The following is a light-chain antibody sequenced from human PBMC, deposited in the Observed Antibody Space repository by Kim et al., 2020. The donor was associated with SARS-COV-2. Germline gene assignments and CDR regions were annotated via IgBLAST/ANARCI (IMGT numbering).Light chain of an antibody. V-gene: IGKV1-5*03. J-gene: IGKJ1*01. CDR1: QNIDSW. CDR3: QQYNSTRT. CDR2: RAS. Sequence: SATFGDKVTSTCRASQNIDSWLAWYQQKPGKAPKVLIYRASTLESGVPSRFSGSGSGTDFTLTISSLQPDDFATYYCQQYNSTRTFGQGTKVDIK.